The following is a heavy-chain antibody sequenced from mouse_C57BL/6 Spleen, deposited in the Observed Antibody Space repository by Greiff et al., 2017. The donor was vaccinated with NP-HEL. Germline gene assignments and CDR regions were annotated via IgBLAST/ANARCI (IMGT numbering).Heavy chain of an antibody. D-gene: IGHD2-4*01. CDR1: GYTFTSYW. V-gene: IGHV1-52*01. CDR2: IDPSDSET. J-gene: IGHJ2*01. CDR3: AREDYDY. Sequence: VQLQQPGAELVRPGSSVQLSCKASGYTFTSYWMHWVKQRPIQGLEWIGNIDPSDSETHYNQKFKDKATLTVDKSSSTAYMQLSSLTSEDAAVYYCAREDYDYWGQGTTLTVSS.